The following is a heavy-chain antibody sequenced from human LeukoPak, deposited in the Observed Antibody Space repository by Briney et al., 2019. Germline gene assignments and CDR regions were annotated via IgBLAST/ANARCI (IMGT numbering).Heavy chain of an antibody. CDR3: ARVDLYYYDSSGYLAYFDY. CDR2: INPNSGGT. J-gene: IGHJ4*02. V-gene: IGHV1-2*02. CDR1: GYTFTGYY. Sequence: ASVKVSCKASGYTFTGYYMHWVRQAPGQGPEWMGWINPNSGGTNYAQKFQGRVTMTRDTSISTAYMELSRLRSDDTAVYYCARVDLYYYDSSGYLAYFDYWGQGTLVTVSS. D-gene: IGHD3-22*01.